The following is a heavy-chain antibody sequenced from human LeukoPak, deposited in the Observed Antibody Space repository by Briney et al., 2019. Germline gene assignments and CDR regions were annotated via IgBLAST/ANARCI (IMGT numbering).Heavy chain of an antibody. CDR1: GFTFSSYE. CDR2: ISSSGSTI. CDR3: ASMVVVAARDY. J-gene: IGHJ4*02. V-gene: IGHV3-48*03. Sequence: GGSLRLSCAASGFTFSSYEMSWVRQAPGKGLEWVSYISSSGSTIYYADSVKGRFTISRDNAKNSLYLQMNSLRAEDTAVYYCASMVVVAARDYWGQGTLVTVSS. D-gene: IGHD2-15*01.